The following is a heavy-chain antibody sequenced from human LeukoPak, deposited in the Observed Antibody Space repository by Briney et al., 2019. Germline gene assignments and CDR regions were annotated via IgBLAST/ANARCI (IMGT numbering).Heavy chain of an antibody. J-gene: IGHJ6*02. CDR3: AKWGDGMDV. CDR2: VYYSGTT. CDR1: GASTSSHY. D-gene: IGHD2-8*01. Sequence: SETLSLTCNVSGASTSSHYWNWIRQPPGKGLEWIGYVYYSGTTNYNPSLKSRVTMSVDTSKKQFSLNLRSVTAADTAVYYCAKWGDGMDVWGQGTTVIVSS. V-gene: IGHV4-59*11.